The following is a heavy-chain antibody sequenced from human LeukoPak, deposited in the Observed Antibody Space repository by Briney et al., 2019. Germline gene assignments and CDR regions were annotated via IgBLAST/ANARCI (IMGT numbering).Heavy chain of an antibody. V-gene: IGHV4-59*12. J-gene: IGHJ4*02. CDR1: GGAISSYY. D-gene: IGHD6-13*01. CDR3: ARGVYSSSWYID. CDR2: IYYSGST. Sequence: PSETLSLTCTVSGGAISSYYWSWIRQPPGKGLEWIGYIYYSGSTNYNPSLKSRVTISEDTSKNQFYLKLSSVTAADTAVYYCARGVYSSSWYIDWGQGTLVTVSS.